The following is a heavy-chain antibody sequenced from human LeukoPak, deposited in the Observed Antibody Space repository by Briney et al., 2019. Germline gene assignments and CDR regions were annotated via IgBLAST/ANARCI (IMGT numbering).Heavy chain of an antibody. CDR2: INHNGNVN. J-gene: IGHJ6*02. D-gene: IGHD3-16*01. CDR3: ARGGGLDV. CDR1: GFTFSSYW. Sequence: GSLRLSCAASGFTFSSYWMNWARQAPGEGLEWVVSINHNGNVNYYVDSVKGRFTISRDNAKNSLYLQMSNLRAEDTAVYFCARGGGLDVWGQGATVTVSS. V-gene: IGHV3-7*03.